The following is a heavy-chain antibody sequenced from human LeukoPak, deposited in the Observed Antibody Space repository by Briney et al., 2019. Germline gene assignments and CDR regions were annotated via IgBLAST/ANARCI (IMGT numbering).Heavy chain of an antibody. D-gene: IGHD4-23*01. CDR3: ARHIYGGGLFDY. CDR1: GGSFSGYY. V-gene: IGHV4-59*08. J-gene: IGHJ4*02. CDR2: IYYSGST. Sequence: KPSETLSLTCAVYGGSFSGYYWSWIRQPPGKGLEWIGYIYYSGSTNYNPSLKSRVTISVDTSKNQFSLKLSSVTAADTAVYYCARHIYGGGLFDYWGQGTLVTVSS.